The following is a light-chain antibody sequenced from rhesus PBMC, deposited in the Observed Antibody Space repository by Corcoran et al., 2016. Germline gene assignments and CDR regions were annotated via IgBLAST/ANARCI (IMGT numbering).Light chain of an antibody. V-gene: IGKV1-74*01. CDR3: QHNYSTPCS. CDR1: ENVTNY. CDR2: KAS. Sequence: DIQMNQSPSSLSASVGDRVTITCRASENVTNYLNWYQQKPGKAPKVLIYKASTLQSGVPSRLSGSGSGTDYTFTISSLQSEEVSTYYCQHNYSTPCSFGRGTIVEIK. J-gene: IGKJ2*01.